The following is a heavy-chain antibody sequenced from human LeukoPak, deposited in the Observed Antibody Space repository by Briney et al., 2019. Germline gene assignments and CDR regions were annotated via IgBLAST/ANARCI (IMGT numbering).Heavy chain of an antibody. CDR1: GGSISSYY. J-gene: IGHJ6*02. V-gene: IGHV4-59*08. CDR2: IYYSGST. Sequence: SETLSLTCTVSGGSISSYYWSWIRQPPGKGLEWIGYIYYSGSTNYNPSLKSRVTILVDTSKNQFSLKLSSLTAADTAVYYCARYTCGTNGMDVWGQGTTVTVSS. D-gene: IGHD1-26*01. CDR3: ARYTCGTNGMDV.